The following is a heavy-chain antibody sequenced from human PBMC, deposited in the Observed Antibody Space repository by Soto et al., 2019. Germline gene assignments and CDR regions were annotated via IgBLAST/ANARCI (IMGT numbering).Heavy chain of an antibody. J-gene: IGHJ4*02. CDR2: INGGDGNT. CDR1: GYTFTSYA. D-gene: IGHD1-26*01. CDR3: ATGPRREY. Sequence: QVQLVQSGAEVKKPGASVKVSCKASGYTFTSYAIHWVRQAPGQSLEWMGWINGGDGNTKYSQKFQGRVTITRDTSASTAYMERSSRRSEDTAVYYCATGPRREYWGQGSLVTVSS. V-gene: IGHV1-3*01.